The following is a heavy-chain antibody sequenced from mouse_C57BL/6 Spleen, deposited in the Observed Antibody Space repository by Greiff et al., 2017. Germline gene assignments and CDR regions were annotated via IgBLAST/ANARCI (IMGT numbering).Heavy chain of an antibody. CDR1: GYTFTSYW. CDR3: ARRQRRLPYCGDY. CDR2: IDPSDSYT. V-gene: IGHV1-50*01. D-gene: IGHD3-2*02. Sequence: QVQLQQPGAELVKPGASVKLSCKASGYTFTSYWMQWVKQRPGPGLEWIGEIDPSDSYTNYNQKFKGKATLTVDTSSSTAYMQLSSLTSEDSAVYDCARRQRRLPYCGDYWGQGTTRTVSS. J-gene: IGHJ2*01.